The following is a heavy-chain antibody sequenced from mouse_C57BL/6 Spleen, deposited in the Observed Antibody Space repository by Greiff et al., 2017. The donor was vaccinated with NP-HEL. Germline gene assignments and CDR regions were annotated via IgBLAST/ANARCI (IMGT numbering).Heavy chain of an antibody. V-gene: IGHV1-47*01. CDR1: GYTFTTYP. Sequence: VQLQQSGAELVKPGASVKMSCKASGYTFTTYPIEWMKQNHGKSLEWIGNFHPYNDDTKYNEKFKGKATLTVEKSSSTVYLELSRLTSDDSAVYYGSVIYYEDYYAMDYWGQGTSVTVSS. CDR2: FHPYNDDT. J-gene: IGHJ4*01. CDR3: SVIYYEDYYAMDY. D-gene: IGHD2-4*01.